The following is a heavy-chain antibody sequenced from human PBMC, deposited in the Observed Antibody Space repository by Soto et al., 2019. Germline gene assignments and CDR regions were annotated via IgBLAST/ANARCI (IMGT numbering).Heavy chain of an antibody. D-gene: IGHD6-6*01. CDR2: IRAYNGNT. V-gene: IGHV1-18*01. J-gene: IGHJ4*02. CDR1: GYTFTSYG. CDR3: ARSYSGIAARRCDY. Sequence: GASVKVSCKASGYTFTSYGISWVRQAPGQGLEWMGWIRAYNGNTNYAQKLQGRVTMTTDTSTSTANMELRSLRSDDTAVYYCARSYSGIAARRCDYWGQGTLVTVSS.